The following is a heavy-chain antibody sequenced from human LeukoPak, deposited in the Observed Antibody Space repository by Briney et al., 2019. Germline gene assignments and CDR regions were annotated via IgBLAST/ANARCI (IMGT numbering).Heavy chain of an antibody. Sequence: GGSLRLSCPASGFTVSRYYVSWVRQAPGKGLEWDSVFYIDGNTYYADSVRGRFTISRDNSKNTVYLQMNSLRAEDTALYYCARGDGYNFFDSWGQGTLVTVSS. CDR3: ARGDGYNFFDS. CDR2: FYIDGNT. J-gene: IGHJ4*02. V-gene: IGHV3-66*01. D-gene: IGHD5-24*01. CDR1: GFTVSRYY.